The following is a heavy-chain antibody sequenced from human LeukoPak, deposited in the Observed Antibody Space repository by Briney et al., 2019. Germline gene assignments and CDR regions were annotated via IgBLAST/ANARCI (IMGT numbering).Heavy chain of an antibody. CDR3: ARAHVSIFGVISEYYFDY. CDR2: ISSSSSTI. Sequence: GGSLRLSCAASGFTFSSYSMNWVRQAPGKGLEWVSYISSSSSTIYYADSVKGRFTISRDNAKNSLYLQMNNLRAEDTAVYYCARAHVSIFGVISEYYFDYWGQGTLVTVSS. D-gene: IGHD3-3*01. CDR1: GFTFSSYS. V-gene: IGHV3-48*01. J-gene: IGHJ4*02.